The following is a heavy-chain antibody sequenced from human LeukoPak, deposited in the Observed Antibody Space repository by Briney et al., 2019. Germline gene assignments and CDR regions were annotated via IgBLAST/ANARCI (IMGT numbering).Heavy chain of an antibody. CDR2: INTNTGNP. V-gene: IGHV7-4-1*02. CDR3: ARVFVRSCTNGVCSGGNWFDP. D-gene: IGHD2-8*01. CDR1: GYTFTSYA. J-gene: IGHJ5*02. Sequence: ASVKVSCKASGYTFTSYAMNWVRQAPGQGLEWMGWINTNTGNPTYAQGFTGRFVFSLDTSVSTAYLQISSLKPEDTAVYYCARVFVRSCTNGVCSGGNWFDPWGQGTLVTVSS.